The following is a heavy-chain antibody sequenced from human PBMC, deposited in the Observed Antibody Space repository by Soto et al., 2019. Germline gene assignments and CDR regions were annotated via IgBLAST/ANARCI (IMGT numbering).Heavy chain of an antibody. V-gene: IGHV1-8*02. CDR3: ARPLNNDYFGY. J-gene: IGHJ4*02. CDR2: MNPNSGNT. Sequence: ASVKVSCKASGYTFTSYGISWVRQAPGQGLEWMGWMNPNSGNTGYAQKFQGRVTMTRNTSISTAYMELSSLRSEDTAVYYCARPLNNDYFGYWGQGTLVTVSS. CDR1: GYTFTSYG.